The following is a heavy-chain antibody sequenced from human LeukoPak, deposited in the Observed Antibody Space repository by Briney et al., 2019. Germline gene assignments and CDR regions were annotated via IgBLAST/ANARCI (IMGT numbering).Heavy chain of an antibody. J-gene: IGHJ4*02. CDR3: ATGFGILTGYDY. V-gene: IGHV1-2*02. CDR1: GYTFTGYY. CDR2: INPNTGGT. Sequence: ASVKVSCKASGYTFTGYYMHWVRQAPGQGLEWMGWINPNTGGTNYAQKFQGRVTMTRDTSISTAYMELSSLRSDDTAVYYCATGFGILTGYDYWGQGTLVTVSS. D-gene: IGHD3-9*01.